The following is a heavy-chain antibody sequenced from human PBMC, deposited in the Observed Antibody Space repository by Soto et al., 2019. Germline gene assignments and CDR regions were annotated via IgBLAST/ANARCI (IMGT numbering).Heavy chain of an antibody. CDR1: GFTFSTYG. Sequence: QVQLVESGGGVVQPGRSLRLSCAASGFTFSTYGMHWVRQAPGKGLEWVAVIASDGGDKKYIDSVKGRFTISRDYSKSTLYLHVNSLTPEDTAVYYCAKDSQIGAAIYYCDSWGLGTLVTVSS. CDR3: AKDSQIGAAIYYCDS. D-gene: IGHD6-13*01. CDR2: IASDGGDK. J-gene: IGHJ4*02. V-gene: IGHV3-30*18.